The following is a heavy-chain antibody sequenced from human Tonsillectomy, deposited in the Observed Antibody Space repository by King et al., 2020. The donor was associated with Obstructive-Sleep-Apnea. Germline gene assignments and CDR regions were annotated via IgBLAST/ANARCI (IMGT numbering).Heavy chain of an antibody. CDR3: AREAWTHDRWFDP. Sequence: QLQESGPGLVKPSETLSLTCTVSGGSISSSSYYWGWIRQPPGKGLEWIGSIYYSGSTYYNPSLKSRVTISVDTSKNQFSLKLSSVTAADTAVYYCAREAWTHDRWFDPWGQGTLVTVSS. V-gene: IGHV4-39*07. CDR1: GGSISSSSYY. D-gene: IGHD1-1*01. J-gene: IGHJ5*02. CDR2: IYYSGST.